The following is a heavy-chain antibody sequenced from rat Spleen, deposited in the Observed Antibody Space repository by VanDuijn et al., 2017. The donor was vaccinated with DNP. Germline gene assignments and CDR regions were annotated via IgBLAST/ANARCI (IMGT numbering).Heavy chain of an antibody. J-gene: IGHJ2*01. CDR1: GFSITRSYR. V-gene: IGHV3-3*01. CDR2: INRAGST. CDR3: ARWSRYFDY. Sequence: EVQLQESGPGLVKPSQSLSLTCSVTGFSITRSYRWNWIRRFPGNKLEWMGYINRAGSTNYNPSLKSRFSITRDTSKNQFFLQLNSVTTEDTATYYCARWSRYFDYWGQGVMVTVSS.